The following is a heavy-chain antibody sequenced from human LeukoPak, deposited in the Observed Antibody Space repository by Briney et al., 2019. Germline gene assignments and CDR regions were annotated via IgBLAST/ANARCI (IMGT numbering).Heavy chain of an antibody. CDR1: GFPFSSYA. Sequence: GGSLSLSCAASGFPFSSYALSWVRQAPGKGLEWVSSSSGSGGSTYYADSVKGRFTIIRDNSKNTLYLQMNSLRAEDTAVYYCAKVPTFYYESSDSDYWGQGTLVTVPS. V-gene: IGHV3-23*01. D-gene: IGHD3-22*01. CDR3: AKVPTFYYESSDSDY. J-gene: IGHJ4*02. CDR2: SSGSGGST.